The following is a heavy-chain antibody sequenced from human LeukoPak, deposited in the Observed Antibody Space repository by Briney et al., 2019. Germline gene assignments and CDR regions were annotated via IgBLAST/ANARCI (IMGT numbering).Heavy chain of an antibody. Sequence: GGSLRLSCAASGFTFSSYAMSWVRQAPGKGLEWVSAISGSGGSTYYADSVKGRFTISRDNSKNTLYLQMNSLRADDTAVYYCASLINIVVVIAILLAWFDPWGQGTLVTVSS. D-gene: IGHD2-21*01. CDR2: ISGSGGST. J-gene: IGHJ5*02. CDR1: GFTFSSYA. V-gene: IGHV3-23*01. CDR3: ASLINIVVVIAILLAWFDP.